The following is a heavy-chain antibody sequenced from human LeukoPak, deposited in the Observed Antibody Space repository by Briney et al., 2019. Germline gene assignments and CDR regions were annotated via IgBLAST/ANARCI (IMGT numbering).Heavy chain of an antibody. V-gene: IGHV4-31*03. CDR1: GGSISSGGYY. CDR2: VYYSGST. Sequence: SETLSLTCTVSGGSISSGGYYWSWIRQHPGKGLEWIGYVYYSGSTYYNPSLKSRLTISVDTSKNQFSLKLSSVTAADTAVYYCAQSYNWNYYYWGQGTLVTVSS. J-gene: IGHJ4*02. CDR3: AQSYNWNYYY. D-gene: IGHD1-1*01.